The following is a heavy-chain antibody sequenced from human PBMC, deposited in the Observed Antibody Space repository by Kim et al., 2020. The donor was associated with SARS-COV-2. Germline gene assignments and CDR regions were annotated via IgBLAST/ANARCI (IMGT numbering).Heavy chain of an antibody. Sequence: GGSLRLSCAASGFTFSSYWMHWVRQAPGKGLVWVSRINSDGSSTSYADSVKGRFTISRDNAKNTLYLQMNSLRAEDTAVYYCARDGPYDFWSGLYNRKGGSYYYYMDVWGKGTTVTVSS. CDR3: ARDGPYDFWSGLYNRKGGSYYYYMDV. D-gene: IGHD3-3*01. J-gene: IGHJ6*03. CDR2: INSDGSST. CDR1: GFTFSSYW. V-gene: IGHV3-74*01.